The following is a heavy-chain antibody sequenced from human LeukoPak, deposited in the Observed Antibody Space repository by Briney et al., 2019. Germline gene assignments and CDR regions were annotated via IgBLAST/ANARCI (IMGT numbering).Heavy chain of an antibody. CDR3: ARDPVALRNFDY. D-gene: IGHD1-7*01. CDR2: IIPILGIA. CDR1: GGTFSSYA. Sequence: SVKVSCRASGGTFSSYAISWVRQAPGQGLEWMGRIIPILGIANYAQKFQGRVTITADKSTSTAYMELSSLRSEDTAVYYCARDPVALRNFDYWGQGTPVTVSS. J-gene: IGHJ4*02. V-gene: IGHV1-69*04.